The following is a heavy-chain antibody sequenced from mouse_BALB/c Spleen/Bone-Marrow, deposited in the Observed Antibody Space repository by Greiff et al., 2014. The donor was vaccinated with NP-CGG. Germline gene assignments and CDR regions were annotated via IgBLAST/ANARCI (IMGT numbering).Heavy chain of an antibody. CDR1: GYTFTSYV. CDR2: INPYNDGT. Sequence: VQLKESAPELVKPGASVKMSCKASGYTFTSYVMHWVKQKPGQGLEWIGYINPYNDGTKYNEKFKGKATLTSDKSSSTAYMELSSLTSEDSAVYYCARQGVDYFDYWGQGTTLTVSS. J-gene: IGHJ2*01. V-gene: IGHV1-14*01. CDR3: ARQGVDYFDY.